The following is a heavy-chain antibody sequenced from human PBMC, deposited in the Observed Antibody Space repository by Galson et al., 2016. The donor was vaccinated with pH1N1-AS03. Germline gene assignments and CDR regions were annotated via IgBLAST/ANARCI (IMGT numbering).Heavy chain of an antibody. CDR2: IYWDGDE. V-gene: IGHV2-5*02. CDR1: GFSLRAGGVH. Sequence: PALVKPTQTLTLTCTVSGFSLRAGGVHVAWIRQSPGKALEWLALIYWDGDERYNSSLRSRLSISRDTSKNHVVLTMTSVGPMDTGTYYCARSTHVNEGLESWGQGTLVSVSS. D-gene: IGHD2-8*01. CDR3: ARSTHVNEGLES. J-gene: IGHJ4*02.